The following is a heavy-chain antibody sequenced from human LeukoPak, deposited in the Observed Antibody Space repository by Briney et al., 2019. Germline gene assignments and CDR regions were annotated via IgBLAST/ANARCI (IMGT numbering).Heavy chain of an antibody. J-gene: IGHJ4*02. CDR3: ARALYSSSWYDDMEPSGYYFDY. D-gene: IGHD6-13*01. Sequence: SQTLSLTCTVSGGSISSGDYYWSWIRQPPGKGLEWIGYIYYSGSTYYNPSLKSRVTISVDTSKNQFSLKLSSVTAADTAVYYCARALYSSSWYDDMEPSGYYFDYWGQGTLVTVSS. CDR1: GGSISSGDYY. CDR2: IYYSGST. V-gene: IGHV4-30-4*01.